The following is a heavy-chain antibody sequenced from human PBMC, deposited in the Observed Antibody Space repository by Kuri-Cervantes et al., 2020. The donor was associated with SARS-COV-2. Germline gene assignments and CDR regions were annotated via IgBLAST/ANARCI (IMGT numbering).Heavy chain of an antibody. V-gene: IGHV1-46*03. CDR1: GYIFTSNY. Sequence: ASAKVSCNASGYIFTSNYRHWVRQAPGQGLEWMGIINTSGGSTRYAQKFQGRVNMTRETSTSTVYMELSSLRSDDKAVYYCARSRSPQQLERRYYYSYYMDVWGKGTTVTVSS. CDR3: ARSRSPQQLERRYYYSYYMDV. J-gene: IGHJ6*03. D-gene: IGHD1-1*01. CDR2: INTSGGST.